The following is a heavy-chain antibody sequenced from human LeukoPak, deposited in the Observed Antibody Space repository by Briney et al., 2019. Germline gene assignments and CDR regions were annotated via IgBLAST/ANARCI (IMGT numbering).Heavy chain of an antibody. J-gene: IGHJ3*02. CDR1: GFTFSNYG. Sequence: GGSLRLSCAASGFTFSNYGMHWVRQAPGKGLEWVALIWFDGSNKYYTDSVKGRFTVSRDNSKNTLYLQMNSLRAEDTAVYYCARGEIGYCGGDRYSGAFVIWGQGTMVTVSS. CDR2: IWFDGSNK. D-gene: IGHD2-21*02. CDR3: ARGEIGYCGGDRYSGAFVI. V-gene: IGHV3-33*08.